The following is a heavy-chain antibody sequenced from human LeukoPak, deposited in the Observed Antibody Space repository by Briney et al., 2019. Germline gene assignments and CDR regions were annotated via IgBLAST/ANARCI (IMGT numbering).Heavy chain of an antibody. CDR1: GGSISTYH. V-gene: IGHV4-4*08. CDR3: ARRITYMDV. J-gene: IGHJ6*03. Sequence: SETLSLTCTVSGGSISTYHWSWIRQPPGKGLEWIGYIYTSGGTRYNPSLNSRVTISVDTSKNQFSLKLSSVTAADTAVYYCARRITYMDVWGNGTTVTVSS. CDR2: IYTSGGT. D-gene: IGHD3-10*01.